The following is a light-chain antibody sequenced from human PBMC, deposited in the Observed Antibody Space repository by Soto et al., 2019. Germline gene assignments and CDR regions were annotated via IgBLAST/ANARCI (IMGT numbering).Light chain of an antibody. V-gene: IGLV3-21*04. CDR3: QVWDSSSDHHVV. Sequence: SYELTQPPSVSVAPGKTARITCGGNNIGSKSVHWYQQKPSQAPVLVIYYDSDRPSGIPERFSGSNSGNTATLTISRVEAGDEADYYCQVWDSSSDHHVVFGGGTKLTVL. CDR2: YDS. CDR1: NIGSKS. J-gene: IGLJ2*01.